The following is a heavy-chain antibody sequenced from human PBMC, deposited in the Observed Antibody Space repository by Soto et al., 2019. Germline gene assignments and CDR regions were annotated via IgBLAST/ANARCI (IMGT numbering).Heavy chain of an antibody. CDR1: GFTFSSYG. CDR3: AKDVPRNGRGELGAYGMDV. D-gene: IGHD3-10*02. CDR2: ISYDGSNK. V-gene: IGHV3-30*18. J-gene: IGHJ6*01. Sequence: QVHLVESGGGVVQPGRSLRLSCAASGFTFSSYGMHWVRKAPGKGLEWVATISYDGSNKYYADSLEGRFTISRDNSKNTLYVQMNSLRAEDTAVYYCAKDVPRNGRGELGAYGMDVWGQGPTVTVSS.